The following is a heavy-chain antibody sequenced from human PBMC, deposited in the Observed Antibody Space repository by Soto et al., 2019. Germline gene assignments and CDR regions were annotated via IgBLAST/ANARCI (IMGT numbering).Heavy chain of an antibody. CDR1: GYTFASYA. CDR2: ISAYNGNT. CDR3: ARDPPPPDY. J-gene: IGHJ4*02. Sequence: QVQLVQSGAEVKKPGASVKVSCKASGYTFASYAISWMRQAPGQGLERMGWISAYNGNTNYAQKLQGRVTMTTDTPTSTAYLELRSLRSADTAVYYCARDPPPPDYWGQGTLVTVSS. V-gene: IGHV1-18*01.